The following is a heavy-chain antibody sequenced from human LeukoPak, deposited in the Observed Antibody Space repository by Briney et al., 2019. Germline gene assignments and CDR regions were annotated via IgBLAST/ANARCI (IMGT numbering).Heavy chain of an antibody. D-gene: IGHD6-19*01. CDR3: ARDLGHIAVAGKVRLFDY. CDR2: INAGNGNT. CDR1: GYTFTSYA. V-gene: IGHV1-3*01. J-gene: IGHJ4*02. Sequence: GASVKVSCKASGYTFTSYAMHWVRQAPGQRLEWMGWINAGNGNTKYSQKFQGRVTITRDTSASTANMELSSLRSEDTAVYYCARDLGHIAVAGKVRLFDYWGQGTLVTVSS.